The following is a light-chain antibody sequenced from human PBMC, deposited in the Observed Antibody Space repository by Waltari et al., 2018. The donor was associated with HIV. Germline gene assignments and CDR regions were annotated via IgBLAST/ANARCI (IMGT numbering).Light chain of an antibody. Sequence: SSELTQDPAVSVALGQTVRITCQGDSLRSYYASWYQQKPGQAPVLVIYGKNNRPSGIPDRFSCSYSGNTASLTITGAQAEDEADYYCNSRDSSGNHLVFGGGTKLTVL. V-gene: IGLV3-19*01. J-gene: IGLJ2*01. CDR2: GKN. CDR3: NSRDSSGNHLV. CDR1: SLRSYY.